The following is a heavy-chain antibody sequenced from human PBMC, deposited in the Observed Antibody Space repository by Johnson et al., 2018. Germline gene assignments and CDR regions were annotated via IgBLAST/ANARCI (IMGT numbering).Heavy chain of an antibody. Sequence: QVQLVQSGGGVVQAGKSXRVSCAASGFTFNTYGMHWVRQTPGKGLEWVGLISHDGSSTSHADPVKGRFTIYRDNYKNTLYLEMNTLRGEDTAVYYCARDLGRGRYFDYWGQGTLVTVSS. D-gene: IGHD2-15*01. CDR2: ISHDGSST. CDR1: GFTFNTYG. CDR3: ARDLGRGRYFDY. J-gene: IGHJ4*02. V-gene: IGHV3-33*05.